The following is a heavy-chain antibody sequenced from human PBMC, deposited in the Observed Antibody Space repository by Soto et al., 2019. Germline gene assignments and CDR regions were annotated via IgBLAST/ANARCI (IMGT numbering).Heavy chain of an antibody. J-gene: IGHJ6*03. Sequence: QVQLVQSGAEVKKPGASVKVSCKASGYTFTSYGISWVRQAPGQGLEWMGWISAYNGNTNYAQKLQGRVTMTTDTSTSTDDRELRRYRSDDTDLYYSERVLSEYCTNGVSYYHYYCMDVWGKGATVTV. CDR1: GYTFTSYG. CDR3: ERVLSEYCTNGVSYYHYYCMDV. V-gene: IGHV1-18*01. D-gene: IGHD2-8*01. CDR2: ISAYNGNT.